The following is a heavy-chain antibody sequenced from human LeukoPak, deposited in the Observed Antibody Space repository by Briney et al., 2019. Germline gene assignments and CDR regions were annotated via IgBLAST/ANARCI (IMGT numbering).Heavy chain of an antibody. D-gene: IGHD6-25*01. CDR2: INPSGGST. J-gene: IGHJ5*02. CDR3: ARDSIAADDGWFDP. V-gene: IGHV1-46*01. CDR1: GYTFTSYY. Sequence: ASVKVSCKASGYTFTSYYMHWVRQAPGQGLEWMGIINPSGGSTSYAQKFQGRVTMTRDMSTSTAYMELRSLRSDDTAVYYCARDSIAADDGWFDPWGQGTLVTVSS.